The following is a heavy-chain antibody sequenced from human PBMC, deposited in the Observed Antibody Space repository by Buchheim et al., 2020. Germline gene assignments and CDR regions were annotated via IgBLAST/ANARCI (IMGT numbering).Heavy chain of an antibody. D-gene: IGHD4-17*01. CDR3: ARDRSYGDYGIYYYYGMDV. V-gene: IGHV1-8*01. CDR1: GYTFTSYD. Sequence: QVQLVQSGAEVKKPGASVKVSCKASGYTFTSYDINWVRQATGQGLEWMGWMKPNSGNTGYAQKFQGRVTMTRNTSISTAYMELSSLRSEDMAVYYCARDRSYGDYGIYYYYGMDVWGQGTT. J-gene: IGHJ6*02. CDR2: MKPNSGNT.